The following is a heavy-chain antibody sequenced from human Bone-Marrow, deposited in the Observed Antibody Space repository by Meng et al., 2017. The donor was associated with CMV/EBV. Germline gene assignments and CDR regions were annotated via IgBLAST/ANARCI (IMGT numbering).Heavy chain of an antibody. CDR3: ARVILEWLPYFDY. Sequence: ASVKVSCKASGYTFTGYYMHWVRQAPGQGLEWMGWINPNSGGTNYAQKFQGRVTMTRDTSISTAYMELSRLRSDDTAVYYCARVILEWLPYFDYWGQGTLVTVPS. CDR2: INPNSGGT. V-gene: IGHV1-2*02. CDR1: GYTFTGYY. D-gene: IGHD3-3*01. J-gene: IGHJ4*02.